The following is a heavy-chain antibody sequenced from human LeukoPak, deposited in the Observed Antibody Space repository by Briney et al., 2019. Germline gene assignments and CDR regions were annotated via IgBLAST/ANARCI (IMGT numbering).Heavy chain of an antibody. V-gene: IGHV1-8*01. Sequence: ASVKVSCKASGYTFTSYDINWVRQATGQGLEWMGWMNPNSGNTGYAQKFQGRVTMTRNTSISTAYMELSSLRSEDTAVYYCARGRIRCFDWLPKTSNYYYYMDVWGKGTTVTVSS. D-gene: IGHD3-9*01. J-gene: IGHJ6*03. CDR2: MNPNSGNT. CDR3: ARGRIRCFDWLPKTSNYYYYMDV. CDR1: GYTFTSYD.